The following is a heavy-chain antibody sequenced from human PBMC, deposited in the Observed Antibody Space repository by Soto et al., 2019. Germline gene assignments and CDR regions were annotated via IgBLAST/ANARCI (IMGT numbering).Heavy chain of an antibody. CDR1: GYTLTDLS. CDR3: ATEWEVRLRRLRYFDWPPTNRAFDI. V-gene: IGHV1-24*01. Sequence: EASVTVSCKVSGYTLTDLSMHWVRQAPGKGLEWMGGFDPEDGETIYAQKFQGRVTMTEDTSTDTVYMELSSLRSEDTAVYHCATEWEVRLRRLRYFDWPPTNRAFDIWGQGTMVTVSS. D-gene: IGHD3-9*01. J-gene: IGHJ3*02. CDR2: FDPEDGET.